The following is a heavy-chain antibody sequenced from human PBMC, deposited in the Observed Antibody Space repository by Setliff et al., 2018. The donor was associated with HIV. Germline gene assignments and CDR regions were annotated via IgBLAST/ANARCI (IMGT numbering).Heavy chain of an antibody. CDR3: VRQADCGGDCVLGY. Sequence: SETMSLTCAVSGYSMSGGYYWNWIRQHPGKGLEWIGYISSRGSTYYNPSLKSRITMSVDTSQNQVSLKLSSVTAADTAVYYCVRQADCGGDCVLGYWGQGTLVTVSS. V-gene: IGHV4-31*11. J-gene: IGHJ4*02. CDR2: ISSRGST. D-gene: IGHD2-21*02. CDR1: GYSMSGGYY.